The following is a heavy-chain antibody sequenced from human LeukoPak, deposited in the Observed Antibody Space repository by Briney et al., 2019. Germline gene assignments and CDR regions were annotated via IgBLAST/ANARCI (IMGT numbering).Heavy chain of an antibody. D-gene: IGHD2-21*02. V-gene: IGHV4-59*01. J-gene: IGHJ4*02. CDR3: ARGEKEVTPPDY. CDR1: GESISSYY. Sequence: PSEALSLACTVPGESISSYYWSWIRQPPGKGLEWIGYIYYSGSTNYNPSLKSRVTISVDTSKNQFSLKLSSVTAADTAVYYCARGEKEVTPPDYWGQGTLVTVSS. CDR2: IYYSGST.